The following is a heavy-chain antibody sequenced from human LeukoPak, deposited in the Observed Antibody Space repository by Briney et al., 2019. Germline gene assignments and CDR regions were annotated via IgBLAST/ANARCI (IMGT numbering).Heavy chain of an antibody. D-gene: IGHD2-2*01. V-gene: IGHV1-18*01. CDR3: ARGSHVVVPAAVDY. Sequence: GASVKVSCKASGYTFTSYGISWVRQAPEQGLEWMGWISAYNGNTNYAQKLQGRVTMTTDTSTSTAYMELRSLRSDDTAVYYCARGSHVVVPAAVDYWGQGTLVTVSS. CDR2: ISAYNGNT. J-gene: IGHJ4*02. CDR1: GYTFTSYG.